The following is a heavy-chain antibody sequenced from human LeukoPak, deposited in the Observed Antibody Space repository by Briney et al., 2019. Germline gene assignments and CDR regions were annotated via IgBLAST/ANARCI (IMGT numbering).Heavy chain of an antibody. J-gene: IGHJ5*02. CDR3: AREGSGRWFVGFWFDP. CDR2: INGDGSTT. D-gene: IGHD3-16*01. CDR1: GFTFSTYW. Sequence: GGSLRLSCTASGFTFSTYWINRVRQSPGKGLVWVALINGDGSTTTHADSVKGRFTISRDNAKNTAYLQMNSVRAEDTAVYYCAREGSGRWFVGFWFDPWGRGTLVSVSS. V-gene: IGHV3-74*03.